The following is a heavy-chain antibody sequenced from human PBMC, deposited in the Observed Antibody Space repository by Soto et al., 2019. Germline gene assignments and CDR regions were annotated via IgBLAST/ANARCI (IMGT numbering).Heavy chain of an antibody. CDR1: GYTFTSYD. D-gene: IGHD3-3*02. CDR3: ARAVDASLGFPYTDY. Sequence: ASVKFSCKASGYTFTSYDINWVRQATGQGLEWMGWMNPNSGNTGYAQKFQGRVTMTRNTSISTAYMELSSLRSEDTAVYYCARAVDASLGFPYTDYWGQGTLVTVSS. V-gene: IGHV1-8*01. J-gene: IGHJ4*02. CDR2: MNPNSGNT.